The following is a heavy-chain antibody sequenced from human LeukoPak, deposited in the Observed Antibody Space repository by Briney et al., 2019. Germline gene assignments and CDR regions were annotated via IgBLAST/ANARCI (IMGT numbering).Heavy chain of an antibody. CDR2: IYFSGST. J-gene: IGHJ4*02. CDR3: ARSYDTNFDY. CDR1: GGSIGSYC. V-gene: IGHV4-59*01. D-gene: IGHD3-3*01. Sequence: KPSETLSLTCTVSGGSIGSYCWSWIRQPPGKGLEWIGYIYFSGSTSYNPSLKSRVTISVDRSKNQFSLKLSSVAAADTAVYYCARSYDTNFDYWGQGTLVTVSS.